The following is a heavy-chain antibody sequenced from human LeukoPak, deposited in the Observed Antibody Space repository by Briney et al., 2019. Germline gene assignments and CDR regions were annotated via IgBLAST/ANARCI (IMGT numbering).Heavy chain of an antibody. V-gene: IGHV1-2*02. D-gene: IGHD1-26*01. J-gene: IGHJ5*02. CDR2: INPNSGGT. CDR3: ARDFGAAPGIVGATRPYNWFDP. Sequence: ASVKVSCKASGYTFTGYYMHWVRQAPGQGLEWMGWINPNSGGTNYAQKFQGRVTMTRDTSISTAYMELSRLRSDDTAVYYCARDFGAAPGIVGATRPYNWFDPWGQGTLVTVSS. CDR1: GYTFTGYY.